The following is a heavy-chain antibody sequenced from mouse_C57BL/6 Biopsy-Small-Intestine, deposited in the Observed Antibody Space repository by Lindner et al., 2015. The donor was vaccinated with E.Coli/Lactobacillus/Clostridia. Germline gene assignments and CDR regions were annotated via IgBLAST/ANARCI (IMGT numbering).Heavy chain of an antibody. V-gene: IGHV1-4*01. CDR1: GGTFSSYA. CDR2: IIPIIALA. Sequence: SVKVSCKASGGTFSSYAISWVRQAPGQGLEWIGRIIPIIALATYSQKFQGRVTITADKSTSTAYMELSSLRSEDTAVYSCASQSADDYASLPFDYWGQGTLVTVSS. D-gene: IGHD1-1*01. J-gene: IGHJ4*01. CDR3: ASQSADDYASLPFDY.